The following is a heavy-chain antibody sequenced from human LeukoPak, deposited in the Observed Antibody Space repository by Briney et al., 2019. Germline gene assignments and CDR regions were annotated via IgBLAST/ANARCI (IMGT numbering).Heavy chain of an antibody. CDR3: AKVRSSSSSFDY. J-gene: IGHJ4*02. CDR2: IYYGGST. V-gene: IGHV3-53*01. D-gene: IGHD6-6*01. Sequence: GGSLRLSCAASGFIVSSNYTNWVRQAPGKGLEWVSVIYYGGSTYYADSVKGRFTISRDNSKNTLYLQMNSLRAEDTAVYYCAKVRSSSSSFDYWGQGTLVAVSS. CDR1: GFIVSSNY.